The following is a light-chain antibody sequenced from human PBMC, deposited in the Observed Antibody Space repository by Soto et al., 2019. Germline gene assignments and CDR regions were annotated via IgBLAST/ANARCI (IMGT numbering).Light chain of an antibody. V-gene: IGKV3-15*01. CDR1: QRVSSN. CDR3: QQYNNWPPIT. Sequence: EIVMTQSASTLSQSPGERATLSCRASQRVSSNLAWYQQKPGQAPRLPIYGASTRATGIPARFSGSGSGTEFTITISSLQSEDFAVYYCQQYNNWPPITFGQGTRLEI. CDR2: GAS. J-gene: IGKJ5*01.